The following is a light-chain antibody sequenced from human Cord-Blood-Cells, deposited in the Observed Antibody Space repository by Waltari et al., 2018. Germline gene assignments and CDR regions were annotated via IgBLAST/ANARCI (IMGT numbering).Light chain of an antibody. CDR2: GNS. V-gene: IGLV1-40*01. CDR1: STNIGAGYA. J-gene: IGLJ2*01. Sequence: QSVLTQPPSVSGAPGQRVTISCTGSSTNIGAGYAVHWYQQLPGTAPKLLIYGNSNRPSGVPDRCSGSKSGTSASLAITGLQAEDDADYYCQSYDSSLSGSVFGGGTKLTVL. CDR3: QSYDSSLSGSV.